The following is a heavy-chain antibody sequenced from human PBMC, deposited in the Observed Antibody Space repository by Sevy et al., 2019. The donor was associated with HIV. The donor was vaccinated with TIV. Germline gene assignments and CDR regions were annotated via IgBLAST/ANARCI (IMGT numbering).Heavy chain of an antibody. CDR2: IYYSGST. Sequence: SETLSLTCTVSGGSISSSSYYWGWIRQPPGKGLEWIGSIYYSGSTYYNPSLKSLVTITVDTSKYQFSLKLSSVTAADTAVYYCATSTGGSQQLSRGAFVIWGQGTMVTFSS. V-gene: IGHV4-39*01. D-gene: IGHD6-13*01. CDR1: GGSISSSSYY. CDR3: ATSTGGSQQLSRGAFVI. J-gene: IGHJ3*02.